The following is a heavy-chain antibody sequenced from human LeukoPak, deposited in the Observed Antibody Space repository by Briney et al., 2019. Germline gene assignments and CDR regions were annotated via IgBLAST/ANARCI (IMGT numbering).Heavy chain of an antibody. CDR3: ARHQDYAWFDP. D-gene: IGHD4-17*01. CDR1: GGSFSGYY. V-gene: IGHV4-34*01. Sequence: PSETLSLTCAAYGGSFSGYYWSWIRQPPGKGLEWIGEINHSGSTNYNPSLKSRVTISVDTSKNQFSLKLSSVTAADTAVYYCARHQDYAWFDPWGQGTLVTVSS. J-gene: IGHJ5*02. CDR2: INHSGST.